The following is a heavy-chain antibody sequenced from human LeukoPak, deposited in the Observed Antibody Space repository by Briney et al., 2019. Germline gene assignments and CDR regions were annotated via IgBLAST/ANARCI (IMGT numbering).Heavy chain of an antibody. CDR3: ARHEDMNSASDY. J-gene: IGHJ4*02. Sequence: RGSLRLSCAASGFTFSSYAMHWVRQAPGKGLEWVAVISYDGSNKYYADSVKGRFTISRDNSKNTLYLQMNSLRAEDTAVYYCARHEDMNSASDYWGQGTLVTVPS. V-gene: IGHV3-30-3*01. CDR2: ISYDGSNK. CDR1: GFTFSSYA. D-gene: IGHD2-15*01.